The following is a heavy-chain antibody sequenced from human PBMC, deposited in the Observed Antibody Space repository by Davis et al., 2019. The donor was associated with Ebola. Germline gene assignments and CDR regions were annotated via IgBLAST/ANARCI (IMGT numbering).Heavy chain of an antibody. J-gene: IGHJ4*02. CDR3: ARDSGGVRGVN. D-gene: IGHD3-10*01. Sequence: GSLRLSCAVYGGSFSGYYWSWIRQPPGKGLEWIGEINHSGSTNYNPSLKSRVTISVDTSKNQFSLKLSSVTAADTAVYYCARDSGGVRGVNWGQGTLVTVSS. V-gene: IGHV4-34*01. CDR1: GGSFSGYY. CDR2: INHSGST.